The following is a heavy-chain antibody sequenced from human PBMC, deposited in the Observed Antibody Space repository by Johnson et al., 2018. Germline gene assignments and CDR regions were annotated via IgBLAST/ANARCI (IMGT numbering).Heavy chain of an antibody. CDR2: IGRAGDT. CDR3: TRSQLGISALDI. Sequence: VQLVQSGGGFVQPGGSLRLSCAASGFTFSYYDMHWVRQVTGKGLEWVSSIGRAGDTYYPVSVKGRFTTSKENAETSLYLQMNSLRTEDTVVYYCTRSQLGISALDIWGQGTMVTVSS. CDR1: GFTFSYYD. J-gene: IGHJ3*02. D-gene: IGHD1-1*01. V-gene: IGHV3-13*01.